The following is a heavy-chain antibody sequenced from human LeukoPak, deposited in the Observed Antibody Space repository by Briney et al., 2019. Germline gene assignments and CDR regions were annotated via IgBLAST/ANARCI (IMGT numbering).Heavy chain of an antibody. J-gene: IGHJ4*02. V-gene: IGHV4-59*01. CDR1: GGSISSYY. CDR3: ASGYYDSSGYYIPVFYFDY. CDR2: IYYSGST. Sequence: SETLSLTCTVSGGSISSYYWSWIRQPPGKGLEWIGYIYYSGSTNYNPSLKSRVTISIDTSKNQFSLKLSSVTAADTAVYYCASGYYDSSGYYIPVFYFDYWGQGTLVTVSS. D-gene: IGHD3-22*01.